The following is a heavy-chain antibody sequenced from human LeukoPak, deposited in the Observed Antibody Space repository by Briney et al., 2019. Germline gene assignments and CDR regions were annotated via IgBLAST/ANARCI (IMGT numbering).Heavy chain of an antibody. Sequence: GGSLRLSCAASGFTFSSYWMHWVRQAPGKGPVWVSRINNDGSGTTYADSVKGRFTISRDNSKNTLYLQMNSLRAEDTAVYYCAKVSTIFEHYYFDYWGQGTLVTVSS. D-gene: IGHD3-9*01. J-gene: IGHJ4*02. CDR3: AKVSTIFEHYYFDY. V-gene: IGHV3-74*01. CDR1: GFTFSSYW. CDR2: INNDGSGT.